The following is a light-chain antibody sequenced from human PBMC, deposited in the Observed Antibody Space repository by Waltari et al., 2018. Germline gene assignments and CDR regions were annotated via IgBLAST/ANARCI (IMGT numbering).Light chain of an antibody. CDR2: RNN. CDR1: SSNIGSNY. J-gene: IGLJ2*01. CDR3: AAWDDSLSVL. V-gene: IGLV1-47*01. Sequence: QSVLTQPPSASGTPGQRVTISCSGSSSNIGSNYVYWYQQLPGTAPKLLIYRNNQRPSGVPDRCSGSQSGTSASLAISGLRSEDEADYYCAAWDDSLSVLFGGGTKLTVL.